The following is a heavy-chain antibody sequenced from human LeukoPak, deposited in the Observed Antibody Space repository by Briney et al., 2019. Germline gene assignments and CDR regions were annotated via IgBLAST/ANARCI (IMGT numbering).Heavy chain of an antibody. CDR2: ISWNSGSI. CDR3: AKDMRSAAGAFDI. Sequence: GGSLRLSCAASGFTFDDYAMPWVRQAPGKGLEWVSGISWNSGSIGYADSVKGRFTFSRDNAKNSLYLQMNSLRAEDTALYYCAKDMRSAAGAFDIWGQGTMVTVSS. D-gene: IGHD6-13*01. J-gene: IGHJ3*02. V-gene: IGHV3-9*01. CDR1: GFTFDDYA.